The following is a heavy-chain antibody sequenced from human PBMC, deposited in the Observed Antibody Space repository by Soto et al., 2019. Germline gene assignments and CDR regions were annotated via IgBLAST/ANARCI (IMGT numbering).Heavy chain of an antibody. J-gene: IGHJ6*02. Sequence: SETLSLTCTVSGESISSGDHYWSWVRQSPGEGLGWIGFIYYSGNTYYNPSLKSRVSMSVDTSNNQFSLKLNSVTAADTAVYYCARDAGYCNSISCYPYNMDVWGQGTTVTVSS. CDR3: ARDAGYCNSISCYPYNMDV. CDR2: IYYSGNT. CDR1: GESISSGDHY. V-gene: IGHV4-30-4*01. D-gene: IGHD2-2*03.